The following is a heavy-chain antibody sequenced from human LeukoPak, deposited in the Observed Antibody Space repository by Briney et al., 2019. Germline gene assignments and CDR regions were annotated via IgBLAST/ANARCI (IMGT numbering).Heavy chain of an antibody. D-gene: IGHD1-1*01. CDR1: GYSISSGYY. J-gene: IGHJ5*02. CDR2: IYHSGST. CDR3: ARPVPSRLGWFDP. V-gene: IGHV4-38-2*02. Sequence: SETLSLTCTVSGYSISSGYYWGWIRQPPGKGLEWIGSIYHSGSTYYNPSLESRVTISVDTSKNQFSLKLTSVTAADTAVYYCARPVPSRLGWFDPWGQGTLVTVSS.